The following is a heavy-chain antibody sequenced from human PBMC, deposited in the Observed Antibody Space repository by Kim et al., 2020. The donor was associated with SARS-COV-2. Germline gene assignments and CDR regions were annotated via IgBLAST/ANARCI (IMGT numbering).Heavy chain of an antibody. D-gene: IGHD4-17*01. J-gene: IGHJ6*02. Sequence: YAQKLQGRVTMTTDTSTSTAYRELRSLRSDDTAVYYCAREYGDYYYGMDVWGQGTTVTVSS. V-gene: IGHV1-18*01. CDR3: AREYGDYYYGMDV.